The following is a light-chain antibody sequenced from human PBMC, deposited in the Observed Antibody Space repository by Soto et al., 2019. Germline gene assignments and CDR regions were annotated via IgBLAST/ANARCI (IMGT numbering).Light chain of an antibody. J-gene: IGLJ1*01. CDR1: SSDVGSYNL. CDR2: EGS. Sequence: QSALTQPASVSGSPGQSITISCTGTSSDVGSYNLVSWYQHHPGKAPKLMIYEGSERPSGVSNRFSGSKSGNTASLTIFGLQAEDEADYYCCSYAGSAFVFGTGTKVTVL. V-gene: IGLV2-23*01. CDR3: CSYAGSAFV.